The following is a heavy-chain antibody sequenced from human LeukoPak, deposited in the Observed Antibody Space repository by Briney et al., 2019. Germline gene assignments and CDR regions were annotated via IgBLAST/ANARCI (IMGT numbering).Heavy chain of an antibody. CDR1: GGSISIISSSTYY. Sequence: PSETLSLTCTVSGGSISIISSSTYYWGWIRQAPGKGLEWIGSLYYCENSHYNPSLKSRTTLSVDTFNNQFSRKLTSVTAADAAVYFCARQLPTAAADTRGYFDYWGEGTVVTVSS. D-gene: IGHD6-25*01. J-gene: IGHJ4*02. CDR2: LYYCENS. CDR3: ARQLPTAAADTRGYFDY. V-gene: IGHV4-39*01.